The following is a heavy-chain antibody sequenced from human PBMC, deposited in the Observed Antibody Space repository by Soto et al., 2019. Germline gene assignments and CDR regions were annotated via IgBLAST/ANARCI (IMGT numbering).Heavy chain of an antibody. CDR2: IIPIFGTA. Sequence: GASVKVSFKASGDTFSSYAISWLRHAPGQGLEWMGGIIPIFGTANYAQKFQGRVTITADESTSTAYMELSSLRSEETAVYYCAEGRYSSGWAGYYGMDVWGQGTTVTVSS. D-gene: IGHD6-19*01. J-gene: IGHJ6*02. CDR3: AEGRYSSGWAGYYGMDV. CDR1: GDTFSSYA. V-gene: IGHV1-69*13.